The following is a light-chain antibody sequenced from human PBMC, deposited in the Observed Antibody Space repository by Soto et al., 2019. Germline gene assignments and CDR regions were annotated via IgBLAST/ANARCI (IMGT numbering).Light chain of an antibody. CDR2: DAY. J-gene: IGKJ5*01. Sequence: ELVLTQSPGTLSLSPGERATLSCRASQSFRGLLAWYQQKPGQAPRLLIYDAYNRATGIPPRFSGSGSGTDFTLTISSLEPEDSAVYYCQQRHMWPITFGQGTRLE. CDR3: QQRHMWPIT. CDR1: QSFRGL. V-gene: IGKV3-11*01.